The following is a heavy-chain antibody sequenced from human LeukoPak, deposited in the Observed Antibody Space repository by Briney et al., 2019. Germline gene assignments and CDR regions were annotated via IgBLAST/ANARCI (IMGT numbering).Heavy chain of an antibody. D-gene: IGHD5-18*01. CDR2: VDYSGAT. V-gene: IGHV4-59*01. CDR1: GGSITGYY. J-gene: IGHJ4*02. CDR3: GRGGRGYSYEIDY. Sequence: SSETLSLTCSVSGGSITGYYWSWIRQPPGKGLEWIGYVDYSGATNCNPSRQSRVTISVDTSKNQFFLKVSSVTAADTAVYYCGRGGRGYSYEIDYWGQGTLVTVSS.